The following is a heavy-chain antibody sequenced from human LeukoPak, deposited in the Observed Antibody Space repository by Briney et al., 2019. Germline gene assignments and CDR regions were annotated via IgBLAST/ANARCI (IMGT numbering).Heavy chain of an antibody. CDR2: INHSGSA. D-gene: IGHD3-10*01. CDR3: ARHAFYYGSFDY. V-gene: IGHV4-34*01. Sequence: SETLSLTCAVYGGSFSGYYWSWIRQPPGKGLEWIGEINHSGSANYNPSLKSRVTISVDTSKNQFSLKLSSVPAADTAVYYCARHAFYYGSFDYWGQGTLVTVSS. CDR1: GGSFSGYY. J-gene: IGHJ4*02.